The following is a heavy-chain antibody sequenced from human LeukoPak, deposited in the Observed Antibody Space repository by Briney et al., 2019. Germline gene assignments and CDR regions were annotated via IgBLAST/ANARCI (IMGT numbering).Heavy chain of an antibody. CDR3: ARVVAAAGTAWFDP. J-gene: IGHJ5*02. CDR1: GFIVSTNY. V-gene: IGHV3-53*01. Sequence: GGSLRLSCAASGFIVSTNYMSWVRQAPGKGLEWDSVIYSGGSTLYADSVKGRFTISRDNAKNSLYLQMNSLRAEDTAVCYCARVVAAAGTAWFDPWGQGTLVTVSS. D-gene: IGHD6-13*01. CDR2: IYSGGST.